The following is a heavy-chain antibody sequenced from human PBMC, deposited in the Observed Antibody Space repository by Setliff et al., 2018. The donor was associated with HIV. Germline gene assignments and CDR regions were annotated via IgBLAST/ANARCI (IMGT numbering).Heavy chain of an antibody. CDR1: GYYPSIDY. CDR3: VRAFDQDFHN. Sequence: ASVKVSCKTFGYYPSIDYMHWVRQAPGRGLEWLGVVHPFHDILGSNADYAQKFQGRISITWDSSGNTLFSELGPLRSDDSATYYCVRAFDQDFHNWGQGTVVTVSS. CDR2: VHPFHDILGSNA. J-gene: IGHJ1*01. V-gene: IGHV1-46*01. D-gene: IGHD3-9*01.